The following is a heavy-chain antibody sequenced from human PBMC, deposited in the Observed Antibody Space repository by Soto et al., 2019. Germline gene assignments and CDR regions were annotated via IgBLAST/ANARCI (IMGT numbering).Heavy chain of an antibody. CDR1: RFTFRSSG. D-gene: IGHD3-22*01. Sequence: RLSCAASRFTFRSSGMSWVRQHKSKGLEWVAGISYVGSNQYYADSVRGRFTISRDNSKNTLYLQMNSLRTEDTAVYYCAKLLYHYDSSGFTADYWCHGTQVTVSS. V-gene: IGHV3-30*18. J-gene: IGHJ4*01. CDR2: ISYVGSNQ. CDR3: AKLLYHYDSSGFTADY.